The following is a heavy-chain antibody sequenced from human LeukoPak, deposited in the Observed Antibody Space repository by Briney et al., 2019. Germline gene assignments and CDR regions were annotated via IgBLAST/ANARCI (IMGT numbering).Heavy chain of an antibody. Sequence: ASVKVSCKASGYTFTDYHMHWVRQAPGQGLEWMGWINPNSGGTNYAQKFQGRVTITRDTSITTAYMELNRLRSDDTAVYYCTRNLSILEWLLDYWGQGTLVTVSS. CDR1: GYTFTDYH. CDR2: INPNSGGT. V-gene: IGHV1-2*02. CDR3: TRNLSILEWLLDY. D-gene: IGHD3-3*01. J-gene: IGHJ4*02.